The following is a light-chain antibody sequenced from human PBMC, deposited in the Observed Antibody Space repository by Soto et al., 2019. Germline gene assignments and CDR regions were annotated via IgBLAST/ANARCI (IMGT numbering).Light chain of an antibody. Sequence: EIVMTQSPVTLSVSPGERVTLSCRASQSVSSSYLAWYQQKPGQAPRLLIYGASSRATGIPDRFSGSGSGTDFTLTITRLEPEDFAVYYCQQYGSSITFGQGTRLEIK. CDR2: GAS. V-gene: IGKV3-20*01. J-gene: IGKJ5*01. CDR1: QSVSSSY. CDR3: QQYGSSIT.